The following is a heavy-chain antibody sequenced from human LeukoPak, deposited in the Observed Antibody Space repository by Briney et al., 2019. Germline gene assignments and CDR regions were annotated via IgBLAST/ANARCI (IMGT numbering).Heavy chain of an antibody. CDR3: ARQSSIAAAGPPTYYFDY. V-gene: IGHV3-30-3*01. Sequence: PGGSLRLSCAASGFTFSSYAMHWVRQAPGKGLEWVAVISYDGSNKYYADSVKGRFTISRDNSKNTLYLQMNSLRAEDTAVYYCARQSSIAAAGPPTYYFDYWGQGTLVTVSS. D-gene: IGHD6-13*01. J-gene: IGHJ4*02. CDR1: GFTFSSYA. CDR2: ISYDGSNK.